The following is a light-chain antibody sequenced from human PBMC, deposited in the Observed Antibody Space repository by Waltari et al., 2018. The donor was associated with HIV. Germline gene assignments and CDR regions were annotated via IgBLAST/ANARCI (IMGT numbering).Light chain of an antibody. CDR2: GAT. V-gene: IGKV3-20*01. J-gene: IGKJ3*01. CDR3: QQYGTSFT. CDR1: QSVSSRF. Sequence: EIVLTQSPGTLSLSPGERATLSCRASQSVSSRFFAWYQQKPGQAPRLLIYGATSRATGIPDRFSGSGSGTDFTLTISRLEPEDFAVYFCQQYGTSFTFGPGTKVDIK.